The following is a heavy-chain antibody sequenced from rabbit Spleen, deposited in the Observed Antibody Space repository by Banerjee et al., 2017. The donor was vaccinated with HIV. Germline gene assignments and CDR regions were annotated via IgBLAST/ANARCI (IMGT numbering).Heavy chain of an antibody. CDR1: VFSFSNMAV. CDR2: INDVTGKA. CDR3: ARDPSYASSSGVNIPYL. J-gene: IGHJ4*01. V-gene: IGHV1S45*01. Sequence: QEQLVESGGGLVRPEGSLKLSCKASVFSFSNMAVMCWVRTAPGKGLQWIACINDVTGKAVDATWAKGRFTFTSHNAQNTQYLQLNSLTAADTATYFCARDPSYASSSGVNIPYLWGQGTLVTVS. D-gene: IGHD1-1*01.